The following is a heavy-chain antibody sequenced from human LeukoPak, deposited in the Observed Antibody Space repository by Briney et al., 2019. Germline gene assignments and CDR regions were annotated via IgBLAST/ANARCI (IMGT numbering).Heavy chain of an antibody. CDR2: IGGSGGST. V-gene: IGHV3-23*01. D-gene: IGHD3-10*01. CDR3: ARSIYASGSFYTFDI. Sequence: GGSLRLSCAASGFTFSSYAMSWVRQVPGKPPGWVSVIGGSGGSTYSADSVKGRFTISRDNSKNTLYLQMNTLRAEDTAVYYCARSIYASGSFYTFDIWGQGTKVTVSS. J-gene: IGHJ3*02. CDR1: GFTFSSYA.